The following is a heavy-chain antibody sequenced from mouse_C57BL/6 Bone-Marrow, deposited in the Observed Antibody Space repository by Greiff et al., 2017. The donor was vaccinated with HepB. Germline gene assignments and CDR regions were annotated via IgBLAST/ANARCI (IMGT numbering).Heavy chain of an antibody. D-gene: IGHD2-1*01. CDR1: GFTFSSYA. CDR2: ISSGGDYI. J-gene: IGHJ2*01. Sequence: EVKLVESGEGLVKPGGSLKLSCAASGFTFSSYAMSWVRQTPEKRLEWVAYISSGGDYIYYADTVKGRFTISRDNARNTLYLQMSSLKSEDTAMYYCTRVGPYGNYFDYWGQGTTLTVSS. V-gene: IGHV5-9-1*02. CDR3: TRVGPYGNYFDY.